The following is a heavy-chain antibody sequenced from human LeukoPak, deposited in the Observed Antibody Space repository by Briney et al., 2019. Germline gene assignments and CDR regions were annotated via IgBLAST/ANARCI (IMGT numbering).Heavy chain of an antibody. Sequence: GGSLRLSCAASVFTVSSNYMSWVRQAPGKGLEWVSVIYSGGSTYYADSVKGRFTISRDNSKNTLYLQMNSLRAEDTAVYYCVRVLVVPGEYYFDYWGQGTLVTVSS. CDR1: VFTVSSNY. D-gene: IGHD2-2*01. CDR3: VRVLVVPGEYYFDY. V-gene: IGHV3-66*02. CDR2: IYSGGST. J-gene: IGHJ4*02.